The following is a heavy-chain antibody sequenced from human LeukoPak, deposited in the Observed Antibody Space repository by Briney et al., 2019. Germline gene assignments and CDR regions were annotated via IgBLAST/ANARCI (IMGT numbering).Heavy chain of an antibody. CDR2: INPNSGGA. CDR3: ARVSYGDNPTHFDH. V-gene: IGHV1-2*06. D-gene: IGHD4-17*01. J-gene: IGHJ4*02. CDR1: GYTFTDYY. Sequence: ASVKVSCKASGYTFTDYYMHWVRQTPGQGLEWMGRINPNSGGADYAQKFQGRVTMTRDTSVRIAYMELSRLTSDDTAMYYCARVSYGDNPTHFDHCGRGTLVTVSS.